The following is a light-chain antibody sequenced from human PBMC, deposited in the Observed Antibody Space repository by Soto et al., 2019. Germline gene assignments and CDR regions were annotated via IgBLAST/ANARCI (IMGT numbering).Light chain of an antibody. CDR2: DVS. V-gene: IGKV3-11*01. CDR1: QSVSSY. Sequence: EIVLTQSPATLSLSPGERATLSCRASQSVSSYLAWYQQRPGQAPRLLIYDVSNGATGIPARFSGSGSGTDFTLTISSLEPEDFAVYYCKQSSAWPLTFGGGTKVEIK. J-gene: IGKJ4*01. CDR3: KQSSAWPLT.